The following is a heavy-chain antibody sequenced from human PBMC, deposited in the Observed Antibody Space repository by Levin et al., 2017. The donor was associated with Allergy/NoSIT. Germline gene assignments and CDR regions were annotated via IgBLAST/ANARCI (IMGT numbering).Heavy chain of an antibody. CDR1: GFTFSIYG. J-gene: IGHJ6*02. V-gene: IGHV3-33*07. CDR2: ISSDGSYI. Sequence: PGGSLRLSCAASGFTFSIYGIYWVRQAPGKGLEWVAIISSDGSYISYADSVKGRFTVSRDNSRNTLYLQMNSLRPEDTSVYYCATPSWWDGMDVWGQGTTVTVSS. D-gene: IGHD2-15*01. CDR3: ATPSWWDGMDV.